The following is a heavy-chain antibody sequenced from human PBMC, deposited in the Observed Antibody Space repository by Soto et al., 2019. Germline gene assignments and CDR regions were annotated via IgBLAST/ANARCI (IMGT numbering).Heavy chain of an antibody. CDR1: GGSIISSSYY. V-gene: IGHV4-39*01. D-gene: IGHD5-12*01. CDR2: IYYSGST. Sequence: QLQLQESGPGLVKPSETLSLTCTVTGGSIISSSYYWGWIRQPPGKGLEWIGSIYYSGSTYYNPSLKSRVTISVDTSKNQFSLKLTSVTAADTAVYFCARQARRDGYNFDYWGQGTLVTVSS. J-gene: IGHJ4*02. CDR3: ARQARRDGYNFDY.